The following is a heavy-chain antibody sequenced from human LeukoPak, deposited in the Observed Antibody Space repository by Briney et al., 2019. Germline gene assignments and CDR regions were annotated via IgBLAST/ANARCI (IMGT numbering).Heavy chain of an antibody. J-gene: IGHJ4*02. D-gene: IGHD3-9*01. V-gene: IGHV1-18*01. CDR1: GYTLTNYA. CDR2: ISAYNGNT. CDR3: ARAMDYDILTGYYPDY. Sequence: ASVKVSCKASGYTLTNYAINWVRQAPGQGLEWMGWISAYNGNTNYAQKLQGRVTMTTDTSTSTAYMELRSLRSDDTAVYYCARAMDYDILTGYYPDYWGQGTLVTVSS.